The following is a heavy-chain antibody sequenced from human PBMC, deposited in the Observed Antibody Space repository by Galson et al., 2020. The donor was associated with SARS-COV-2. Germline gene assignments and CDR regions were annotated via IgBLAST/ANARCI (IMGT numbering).Heavy chain of an antibody. CDR3: AKYLSTGARVFDY. V-gene: IGHV3-23*01. J-gene: IGHJ4*02. D-gene: IGHD2-8*02. CDR2: FSSDGYTT. Sequence: GGSLRLSCVASGLTFSNYAMSWVRQAPGKGLEWVSVFSSDGYTTYYADSVKGRFTISRDNSKNTLYLQMNSLRAEDTAVYYCAKYLSTGARVFDYWGQGTLVTVSS. CDR1: GLTFSNYA.